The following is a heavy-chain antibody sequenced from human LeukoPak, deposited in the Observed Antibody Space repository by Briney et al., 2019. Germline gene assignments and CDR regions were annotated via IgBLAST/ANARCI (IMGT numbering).Heavy chain of an antibody. Sequence: PGGSLRLSCAASEFTFSSYSMNWVRQAPGKGLEYVSSISSNGGSIYYADSVRGRFTISRDNSNNTLYLQMGSLSADDMAVYYCARQRLRLGELSSLLDYWGQGSLVTVSS. CDR2: ISSNGGSI. CDR1: EFTFSSYS. CDR3: ARQRLRLGELSSLLDY. J-gene: IGHJ4*02. D-gene: IGHD3-16*02. V-gene: IGHV3-64*02.